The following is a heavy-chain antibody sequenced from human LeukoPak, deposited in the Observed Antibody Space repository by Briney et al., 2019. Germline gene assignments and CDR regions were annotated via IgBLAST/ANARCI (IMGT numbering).Heavy chain of an antibody. CDR1: GFSFSDYS. V-gene: IGHV3-23*01. CDR2: ISGSGGST. CDR3: AKQAAAVGGAFDY. J-gene: IGHJ4*02. Sequence: GGSLRLSCAASGFSFSDYSMSWIRQAPGKGLEWISAISGSGGSTYYADSVKGRFTISRDNSKNTLYLQMNSLRAEDTAVYYCAKQAAAVGGAFDYWGQGTLVTVSS. D-gene: IGHD6-13*01.